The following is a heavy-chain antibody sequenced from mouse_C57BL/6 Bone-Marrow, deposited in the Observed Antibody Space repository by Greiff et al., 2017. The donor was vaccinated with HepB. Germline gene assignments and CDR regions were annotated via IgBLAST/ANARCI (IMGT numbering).Heavy chain of an antibody. CDR2: INPSNGGT. CDR1: GYTFTSYW. V-gene: IGHV1-53*01. CDR3: ASIQRVREVSYAMDY. D-gene: IGHD2-14*01. Sequence: QVQLQQPGTELVKPGASVKLSCKASGYTFTSYWMHWVKQRPGQGLEWIGNINPSNGGTNYNEKFKSKATLTVDNSSSTAYMQLSSLTSEDSAVYYCASIQRVREVSYAMDYWGQGTSVTVSS. J-gene: IGHJ4*01.